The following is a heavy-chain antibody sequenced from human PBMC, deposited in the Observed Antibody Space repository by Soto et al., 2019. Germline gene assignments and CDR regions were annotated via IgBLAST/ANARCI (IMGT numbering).Heavy chain of an antibody. CDR2: ISYDGSNK. Sequence: PGGSLRLSCAASGFTFSSYGMHWVRQAPGKGLEWVAVISYDGSNKYYADSVKGRFTISRDNSKNTLYLQMNSLRAEDTAVYYCAKDRRAAWAAFDIWGQGTMVTVSS. CDR3: AKDRRAAWAAFDI. CDR1: GFTFSSYG. J-gene: IGHJ3*02. V-gene: IGHV3-30*18. D-gene: IGHD1-26*01.